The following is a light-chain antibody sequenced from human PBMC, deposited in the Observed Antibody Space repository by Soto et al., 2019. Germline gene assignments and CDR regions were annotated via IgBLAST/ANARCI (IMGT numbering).Light chain of an antibody. CDR3: QQYGTSLSFT. Sequence: EIVLTQSPGTLSLSPGERATLSCRASQRVSSSYLAWYQQKHGQAPRLLIYGASSRATGIPDRFSGSGSGTDLTLNISRLEPEDFAVYDCQQYGTSLSFTFGPGTKVDIK. CDR2: GAS. J-gene: IGKJ3*01. CDR1: QRVSSSY. V-gene: IGKV3-20*01.